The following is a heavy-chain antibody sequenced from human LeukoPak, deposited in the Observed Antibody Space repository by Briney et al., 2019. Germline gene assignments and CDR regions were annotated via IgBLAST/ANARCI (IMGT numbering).Heavy chain of an antibody. D-gene: IGHD3-22*01. CDR1: GFTFSTYA. Sequence: VQPGGSLRLSCVGSGFTFSTYAMSWVRQAPGKGLEWVSAISGSGGSTYYADSVKGRFTISRDNSKNTLYLQMNSLRAEDTAVYYCAKNGPYYDSSGPYYFDYWGQGTLVTVSS. J-gene: IGHJ4*02. CDR3: AKNGPYYDSSGPYYFDY. CDR2: ISGSGGST. V-gene: IGHV3-23*01.